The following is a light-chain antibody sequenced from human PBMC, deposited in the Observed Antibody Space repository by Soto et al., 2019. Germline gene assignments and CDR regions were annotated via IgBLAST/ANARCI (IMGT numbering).Light chain of an antibody. V-gene: IGLV2-18*02. CDR2: AVT. CDR3: SSYAGSGVLK. CDR1: SSDVGKYDR. Sequence: QSALTQPPSVSGSPGQSVTISCTGTSSDVGKYDRVSWYQQPPGTAPKLMIYAVTYRPSGVPDRFSGSKSGNTAPLTISRLQAEDEADYYCSSYAGSGVLKFGGGTKLTVL. J-gene: IGLJ2*01.